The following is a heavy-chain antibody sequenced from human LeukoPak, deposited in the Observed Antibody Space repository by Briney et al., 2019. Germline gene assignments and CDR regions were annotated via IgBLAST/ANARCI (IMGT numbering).Heavy chain of an antibody. CDR1: GGSISSGGYS. J-gene: IGHJ6*03. CDR3: ARTTEGGYTYGYFYYYYMDV. CDR2: IYYSGST. V-gene: IGHV4-30-4*07. Sequence: SETLSLTCAVSGGSISSGGYSWSWIRQPPGKGLGWIGYIYYSGSTYYNPSLKSRVTISVDTSKNQFSLKLSSVTAADTAVYYCARTTEGGYTYGYFYYYYMDVWGKGTTVTISS. D-gene: IGHD5-18*01.